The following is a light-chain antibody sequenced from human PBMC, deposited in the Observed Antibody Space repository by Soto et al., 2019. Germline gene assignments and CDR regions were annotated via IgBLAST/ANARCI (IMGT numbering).Light chain of an antibody. CDR1: QTISSW. CDR2: KAS. CDR3: QHYNSYSEA. J-gene: IGKJ1*01. V-gene: IGKV1-5*03. Sequence: DIQMTQSPSTLSGSVGDRDTIPCRASQTISSWLAWYQQKPGKAPKLLIYKASTLKSGVPSRFSGSGSGTEFTLTISSLQPDDFATYYCQHYNSYSEAFGQGTKVDVK.